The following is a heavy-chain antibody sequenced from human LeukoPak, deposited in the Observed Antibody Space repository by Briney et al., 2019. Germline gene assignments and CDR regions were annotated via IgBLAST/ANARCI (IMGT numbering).Heavy chain of an antibody. CDR2: MHNCGTS. D-gene: IGHD3-22*01. V-gene: IGHV4-59*08. CDR3: ARPYYYDSRIDP. Sequence: SETLSLTCTVSGGSISSQYWFWIRQPPGKGLEWIGYMHNCGTSSYNPSLESRVTISIDTSKNQFSLKLSSVTAADTAVYYCARPYYYDSRIDPWGQGTRVTVSS. CDR1: GGSISSQY. J-gene: IGHJ5*02.